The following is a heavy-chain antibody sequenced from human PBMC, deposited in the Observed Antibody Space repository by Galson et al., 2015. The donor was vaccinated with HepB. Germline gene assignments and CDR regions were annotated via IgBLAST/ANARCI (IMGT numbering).Heavy chain of an antibody. CDR1: GYTYNTYG. Sequence: SVKVSCKASGYTYNTYGISWVRQAPGQGLEWMGWISAYNGNTNYAQNFQGRVTMTTDTSTTTAYMELRSLRSDDTAVYYCTRDDFHDSSGTFDYWGQGTLVTVSS. CDR2: ISAYNGNT. D-gene: IGHD3-22*01. V-gene: IGHV1-18*01. CDR3: TRDDFHDSSGTFDY. J-gene: IGHJ4*02.